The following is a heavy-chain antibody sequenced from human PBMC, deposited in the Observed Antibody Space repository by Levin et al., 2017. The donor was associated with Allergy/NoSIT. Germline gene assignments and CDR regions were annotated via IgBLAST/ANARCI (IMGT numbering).Heavy chain of an antibody. Sequence: GESLKISCKGSGHILTNYWIAWVRQMPGKGLEWMGLIFPGDSDTRYSPSFRGHVTISADKSIGTAYLQWSSLNASDTAMYYCARHMAYGDPTSEYYLDHWGQGTLVIVSS. V-gene: IGHV5-51*01. CDR3: ARHMAYGDPTSEYYLDH. J-gene: IGHJ4*02. CDR2: IFPGDSDT. D-gene: IGHD4-17*01. CDR1: GHILTNYW.